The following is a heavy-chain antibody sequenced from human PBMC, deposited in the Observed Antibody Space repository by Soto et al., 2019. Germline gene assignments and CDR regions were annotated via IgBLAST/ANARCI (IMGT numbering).Heavy chain of an antibody. V-gene: IGHV6-1*01. CDR3: ARENTDIVTPEGFDP. J-gene: IGHJ5*02. Sequence: SQTLSLPCGISGDSVSRNSSAWNCIRQSPSRGLEWLGRTYYSSKWYNDYAVSVKSRLTINPDTSKNQFSLQLNSVTPEDTAVYYCARENTDIVTPEGFDPWGQGTLVTVSS. D-gene: IGHD5-12*01. CDR1: GDSVSRNSSA. CDR2: TYYSSKWYN.